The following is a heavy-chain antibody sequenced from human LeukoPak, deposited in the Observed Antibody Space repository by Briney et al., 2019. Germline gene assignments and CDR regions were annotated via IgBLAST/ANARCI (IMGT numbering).Heavy chain of an antibody. CDR1: GFTSIAYA. CDR3: VKGPSGDY. Sequence: GGSLRLSCVGSGFTSIAYALTWARQAPGKGLEWVSGISGGGVTTYYADSVKGRFTISRDNSKNTLYLQMNSLRAEDTALYYCVKGPSGDYWGQGTLVTVSS. J-gene: IGHJ4*02. CDR2: ISGGGVTT. D-gene: IGHD1-26*01. V-gene: IGHV3-23*01.